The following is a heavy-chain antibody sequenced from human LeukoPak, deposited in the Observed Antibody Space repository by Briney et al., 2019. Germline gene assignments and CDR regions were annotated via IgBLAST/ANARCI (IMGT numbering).Heavy chain of an antibody. D-gene: IGHD6-19*01. J-gene: IGHJ4*02. CDR3: ARDPQYSSGWDNSFDY. CDR1: GYTFTSYG. Sequence: VASVTVSCKASGYTFTSYGISWVRQAPGQGIEWMGWISAYNGNTNYAQKLQGRVTMTTDTSTSKAYMELRSLRYDDRAVYYCARDPQYSSGWDNSFDYWGQGTLVTVSS. CDR2: ISAYNGNT. V-gene: IGHV1-18*01.